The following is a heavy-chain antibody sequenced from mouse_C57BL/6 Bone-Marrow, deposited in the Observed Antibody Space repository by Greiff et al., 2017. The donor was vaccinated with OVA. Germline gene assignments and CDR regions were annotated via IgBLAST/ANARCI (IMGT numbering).Heavy chain of an antibody. D-gene: IGHD2-1*01. V-gene: IGHV1-81*01. J-gene: IGHJ4*01. CDR1: GYTFTSYG. CDR3: ARSGIYYGNYDAMDY. CDR2: IYPRSGNT. Sequence: QVQLQQPGAELARPGASVKLSCKASGYTFTSYGISWVKQRTGQGLEWIGEIYPRSGNTYYNEKFKGKATLTADKSSSTAYMELRSLTSEDSAVYFCARSGIYYGNYDAMDYWGQGTSVTVSS.